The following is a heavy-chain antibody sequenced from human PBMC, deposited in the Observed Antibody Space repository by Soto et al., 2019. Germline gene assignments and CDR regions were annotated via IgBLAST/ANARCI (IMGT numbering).Heavy chain of an antibody. CDR1: GLSFNIYW. CDR3: AGGMAGLDV. V-gene: IGHV3-74*01. J-gene: IGHJ6*02. CDR2: INSDGSHT. Sequence: EVQLVESGGGLVQPGGSLRLSCAASGLSFNIYWMHWVRQDPGKELVWLARINSDGSHTIYVDSAKGRFTISRYNAKNTVFLQTDSLRDEDTGVYYCAGGMAGLDVWGQGTTVTASS.